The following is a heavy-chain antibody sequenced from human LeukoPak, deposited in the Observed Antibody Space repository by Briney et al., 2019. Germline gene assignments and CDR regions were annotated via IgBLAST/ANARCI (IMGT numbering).Heavy chain of an antibody. CDR2: ISAYNGNT. CDR1: GYTFTTHG. V-gene: IGHV1-18*01. Sequence: ASVKVSCKTSGYTFTTHGISWVRQAPGQGLEWMGWISAYNGNTNYAQKLQGRVTMATDTSTSTAYMELRSLRSDDTAVYYCARDYGDYGSYFDYWGQGTLVTVSS. J-gene: IGHJ4*02. D-gene: IGHD4-17*01. CDR3: ARDYGDYGSYFDY.